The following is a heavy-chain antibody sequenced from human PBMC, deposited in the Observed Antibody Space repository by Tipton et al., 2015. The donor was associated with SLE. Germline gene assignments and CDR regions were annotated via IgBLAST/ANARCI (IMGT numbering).Heavy chain of an antibody. Sequence: TLSLTCSVSGASISSYYWSWIRQPPGKGLEWIGYIYYSGSSNYNPSLKSRVTISLDTSKNQFSLRLSSVTAADTAVYYCARHPTCFDYWGQGALVTVSS. CDR3: ARHPTCFDY. J-gene: IGHJ4*02. CDR2: IYYSGSS. CDR1: GASISSYY. V-gene: IGHV4-59*08.